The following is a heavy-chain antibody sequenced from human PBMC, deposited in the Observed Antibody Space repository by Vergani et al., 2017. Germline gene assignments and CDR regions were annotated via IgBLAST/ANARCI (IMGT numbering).Heavy chain of an antibody. D-gene: IGHD5-24*01. CDR1: GGSISSYY. CDR3: ARAGWLHAFDY. V-gene: IGHV4-59*01. CDR2: IYYSGST. Sequence: QVQLQESGPGLVKPSETLSLTCTVSGGSISSYYWSWIRQPPGKGLEWIGYIYYSGSTNYNPSLKSRVTISVDTSKNQFSLKLSSVTAADTAVYYCARAGWLHAFDYWGQGTTVTVSS. J-gene: IGHJ4*02.